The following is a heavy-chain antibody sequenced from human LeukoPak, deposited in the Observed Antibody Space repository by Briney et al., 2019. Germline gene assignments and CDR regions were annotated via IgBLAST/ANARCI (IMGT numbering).Heavy chain of an antibody. D-gene: IGHD6-19*01. CDR1: GGTFSSYA. V-gene: IGHV1-69*05. J-gene: IGHJ4*02. Sequence: SVKVSCKASGGTFSSYAISWVREAPGQGLEWMGGIIPIFGTANYAQKFQGRVTITTDESTSTAYTELSSLRSDDTAVYYCASDIAVAGTGNDYWGQGTLVTVSS. CDR3: ASDIAVAGTGNDY. CDR2: IIPIFGTA.